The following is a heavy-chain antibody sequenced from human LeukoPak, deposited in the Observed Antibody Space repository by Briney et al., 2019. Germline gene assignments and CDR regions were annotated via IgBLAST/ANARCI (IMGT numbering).Heavy chain of an antibody. Sequence: ASVKVSCKASGYTFTGYYMHWVRQAPGQGLEWMGWINPNSGGTNYAQKFKGRVTMTRDTSISTAYMELSRLRSDDTAVYYCARGGMATPGGFYYYGMDVWGQGTTVTVSS. CDR1: GYTFTGYY. J-gene: IGHJ6*02. V-gene: IGHV1-2*02. CDR2: INPNSGGT. CDR3: ARGGMATPGGFYYYGMDV. D-gene: IGHD5-24*01.